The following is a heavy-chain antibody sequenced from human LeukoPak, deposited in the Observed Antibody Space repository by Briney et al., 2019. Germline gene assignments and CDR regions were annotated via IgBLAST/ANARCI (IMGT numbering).Heavy chain of an antibody. V-gene: IGHV3-53*01. J-gene: IGHJ4*02. CDR1: ELTLSGNY. CDR3: ARRAGSYSHSYDY. Sequence: GGSLRLSCAASELTLSGNYMSWIRQAPGRGLEWVSFIYSGGSTYYADSVRGRFIISRDNSKNTLYLQMNSLRAEDTAVYYCARRAGSYSHSYDYWGQGTLVTVSS. D-gene: IGHD2-15*01. CDR2: IYSGGST.